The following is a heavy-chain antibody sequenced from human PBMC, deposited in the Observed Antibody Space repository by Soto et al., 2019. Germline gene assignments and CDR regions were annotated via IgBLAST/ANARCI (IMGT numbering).Heavy chain of an antibody. V-gene: IGHV3-30*18. CDR3: AKDIEAMVRGVIPQDIDY. CDR1: GFTFSSYG. CDR2: ISYDGSNK. D-gene: IGHD3-10*01. J-gene: IGHJ4*02. Sequence: QVQLVESGGGVVQPGRSLRLSCAASGFTFSSYGMHWVRQAPGKGLEWVAVISYDGSNKYYADSVKGRFTISRDNSKNTLYLQMNSLRAEDTAVYYCAKDIEAMVRGVIPQDIDYWGQGTLVTVSS.